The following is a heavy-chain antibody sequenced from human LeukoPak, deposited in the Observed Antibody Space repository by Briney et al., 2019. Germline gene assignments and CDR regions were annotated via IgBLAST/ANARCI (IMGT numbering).Heavy chain of an antibody. V-gene: IGHV3-23*01. Sequence: GGSLRLSCAASGFTFSSYAMSWVRQAPGKGLEWVSAISGSGGSTYYADSVKGRFTISRDNSKNTLYLQMDSLRAEDTAVYYCAKDKGDYDRLFDYWGQGTLVTVSS. CDR3: AKDKGDYDRLFDY. J-gene: IGHJ4*02. CDR2: ISGSGGST. D-gene: IGHD3-22*01. CDR1: GFTFSSYA.